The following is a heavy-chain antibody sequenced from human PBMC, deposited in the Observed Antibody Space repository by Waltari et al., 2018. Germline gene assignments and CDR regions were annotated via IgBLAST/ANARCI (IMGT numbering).Heavy chain of an antibody. J-gene: IGHJ6*02. Sequence: QVQLQESGPGLVKPSETLSLTCTVSGGSISSHYWSWIRQPPGKGLEWIGYIYYSGSTNYNPSLKSRVTISVDTSKNQFSLKLSSVTAADTAVYYCARDRGYCSGGSCPSEGMDVWGQGTTVTVSS. V-gene: IGHV4-59*11. CDR1: GGSISSHY. CDR3: ARDRGYCSGGSCPSEGMDV. D-gene: IGHD2-15*01. CDR2: IYYSGST.